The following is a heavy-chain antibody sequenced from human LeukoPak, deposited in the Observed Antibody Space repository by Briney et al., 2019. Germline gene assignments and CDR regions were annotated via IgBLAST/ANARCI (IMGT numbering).Heavy chain of an antibody. CDR1: GFTFSSYS. CDR2: ISSSSSYI. Sequence: GGSLRLSCAASGFTFSSYSMNWVRQAPGKGLEWVSSISSSSSYIYYADSVKGRFTISRDNAKNSLYLQMNSLRAEDTAVYYCARDPFSYYYGMDVWGQGTTVTVSS. J-gene: IGHJ6*02. D-gene: IGHD3-16*01. V-gene: IGHV3-21*01. CDR3: ARDPFSYYYGMDV.